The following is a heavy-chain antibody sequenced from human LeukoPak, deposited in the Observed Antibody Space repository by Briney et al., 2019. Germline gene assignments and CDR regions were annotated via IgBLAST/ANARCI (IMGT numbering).Heavy chain of an antibody. CDR1: GGSISSYF. D-gene: IGHD3-9*01. V-gene: IGHV4-59*08. J-gene: IGHJ6*02. CDR3: ARQGYSPGYFNYYYGMDV. Sequence: SETLSLTCTVSGGSISSYFWGWIRQPPGKGLEWIGYIYYSGSTNYNPSLKSRVTISVDTSKNQFSLKLSSVTAADTAVYYCARQGYSPGYFNYYYGMDVWGQGTTVTVSS. CDR2: IYYSGST.